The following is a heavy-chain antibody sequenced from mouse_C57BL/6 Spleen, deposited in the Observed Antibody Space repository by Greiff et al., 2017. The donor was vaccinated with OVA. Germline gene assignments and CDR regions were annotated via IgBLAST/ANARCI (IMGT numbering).Heavy chain of an antibody. CDR1: GYAFSSYW. J-gene: IGHJ4*01. CDR3: ATTMVTDYYAMDY. V-gene: IGHV1-80*01. CDR2: IYPGDGDT. Sequence: VKLMESGAELVKPGASVKISCKASGYAFSSYWMNWVKQRPGKGLEWIGQIYPGDGDTNYNGKFKGKATLTADKSSSTAYMQLSSLTSEDSAVYFCATTMVTDYYAMDYWGQGTSVTVSS. D-gene: IGHD2-2*01.